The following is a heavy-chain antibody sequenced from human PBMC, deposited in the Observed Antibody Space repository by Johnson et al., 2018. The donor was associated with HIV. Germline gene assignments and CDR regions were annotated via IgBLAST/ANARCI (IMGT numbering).Heavy chain of an antibody. CDR3: ARDRGYWDAFDI. V-gene: IGHV3-11*04. CDR1: GFTFSNYW. Sequence: QVQLVESGGGLVKPGGSLRLSCAASGFTFSNYWMSWVRQAPGKGLAWVSYISSSGSSVYYTDSVTGRFTISRDNTKNSLHLQMNSLRAEDTAVYYCARDRGYWDAFDIWGQGTMVTVSS. J-gene: IGHJ3*02. CDR2: ISSSGSSV. D-gene: IGHD3-22*01.